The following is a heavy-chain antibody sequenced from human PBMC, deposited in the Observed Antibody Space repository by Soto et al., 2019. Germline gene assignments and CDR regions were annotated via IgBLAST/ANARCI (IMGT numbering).Heavy chain of an antibody. CDR1: GYTFTSYY. Sequence: QVQLVQSGAEVKKPGASVKVSCKASGYTFTSYYMHWVRQAPGQGLEWMGIINPSGGSTSYAQKFQGSVTMTRETSPSTVYMELSSLRSEDTAVYCSARDLAARDRYYYGMDVWGQGTTVTVSS. D-gene: IGHD6-13*01. CDR3: ARDLAARDRYYYGMDV. CDR2: INPSGGST. J-gene: IGHJ6*02. V-gene: IGHV1-46*01.